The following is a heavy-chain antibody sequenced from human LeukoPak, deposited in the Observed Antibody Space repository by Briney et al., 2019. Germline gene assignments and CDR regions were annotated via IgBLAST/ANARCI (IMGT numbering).Heavy chain of an antibody. D-gene: IGHD3-9*01. Sequence: SETLSLTCTVSGGSISSYYWSWIRQPAGKGLEWIGRIYTSGSTNYNPSLKSRVTMSVDTSKNQFSLQLNSVTPEDTAVYYCARGGILTGYYTPSFDYWGQGTLVTVSS. CDR3: ARGGILTGYYTPSFDY. CDR1: GGSISSYY. J-gene: IGHJ4*02. CDR2: IYTSGST. V-gene: IGHV4-4*07.